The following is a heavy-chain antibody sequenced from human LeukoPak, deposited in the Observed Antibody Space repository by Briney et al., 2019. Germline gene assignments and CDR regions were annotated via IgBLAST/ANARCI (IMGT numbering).Heavy chain of an antibody. Sequence: GGSLRLSCATSGFTFFDYGLSWVRRAPGEGLESLCAIKYNGAITDYADSVKGRFTISRDNAQNSLYLRMDSLRAEDTALYYCARDRLGPSFSVSHFDLWGQGTLVTVSS. J-gene: IGHJ4*02. V-gene: IGHV3-20*04. CDR2: IKYNGAIT. CDR3: ARDRLGPSFSVSHFDL. D-gene: IGHD3-3*02. CDR1: GFTFFDYG.